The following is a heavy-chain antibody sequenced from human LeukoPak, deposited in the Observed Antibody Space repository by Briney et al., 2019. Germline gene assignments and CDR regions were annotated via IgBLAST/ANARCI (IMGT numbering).Heavy chain of an antibody. CDR1: GYTFTSYS. Sequence: GASVKVSCKASGYTFTSYSIHWVRQAPGQGLEWMGIINPSGGTTTYTQKFQGRVTMTRDTSISTAYMELSRLRSDDTAVYYCARVPDDIVPAAIFWFDPWGQGTLVTVSS. V-gene: IGHV1-46*01. J-gene: IGHJ5*02. CDR2: INPSGGTT. CDR3: ARVPDDIVPAAIFWFDP. D-gene: IGHD2-2*01.